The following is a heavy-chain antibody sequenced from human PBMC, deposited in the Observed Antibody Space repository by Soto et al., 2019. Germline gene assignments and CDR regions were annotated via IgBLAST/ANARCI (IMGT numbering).Heavy chain of an antibody. J-gene: IGHJ6*02. CDR2: IHHSGST. CDR3: ARQGFGQLHGLVDV. Sequence: QVQLQESGPGLVKPSETLSLTCSVSGGSITSHYCGWFRQPPGKGLEWIGYIHHSGSTSYNPSLKSRVTMSVDTSKNHFSLKVNSVTAADTALYYCARQGFGQLHGLVDVWGPGTTVTVSS. CDR1: GGSITSHY. V-gene: IGHV4-59*08. D-gene: IGHD3-10*01.